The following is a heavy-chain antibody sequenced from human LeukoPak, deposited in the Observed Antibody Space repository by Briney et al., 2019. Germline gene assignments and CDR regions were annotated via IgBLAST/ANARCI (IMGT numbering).Heavy chain of an antibody. V-gene: IGHV1-8*01. J-gene: IGHJ3*02. CDR2: MNPNSGNT. Sequence: MNPNSGNTGYAQKFQGRVTMTRNTSISTAYMELSSLGSEDTAVYYCARHPYSYGTNAFDIWGQGTMVTVSS. CDR3: ARHPYSYGTNAFDI. D-gene: IGHD5-18*01.